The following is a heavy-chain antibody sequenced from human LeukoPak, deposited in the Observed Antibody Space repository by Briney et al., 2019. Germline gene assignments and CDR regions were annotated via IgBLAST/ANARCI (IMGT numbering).Heavy chain of an antibody. Sequence: GGSLRLSCAASGFTFSSYSMNWVRQAPGKGLEWVSSISSSSSYIYYADSVKGRFTISRDNAKNSLYLQMNSLRAEDTAVYYCARASGEGRFLEWLLPFAAMDVWGKGTTVTVSS. V-gene: IGHV3-21*01. D-gene: IGHD3-3*01. CDR2: ISSSSSYI. CDR1: GFTFSSYS. CDR3: ARASGEGRFLEWLLPFAAMDV. J-gene: IGHJ6*03.